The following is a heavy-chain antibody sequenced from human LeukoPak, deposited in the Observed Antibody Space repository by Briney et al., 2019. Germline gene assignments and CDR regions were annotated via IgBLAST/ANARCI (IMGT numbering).Heavy chain of an antibody. CDR1: GFTFSSYA. Sequence: PRGSLRLSCAASGFTFSSYAMSWVRQAPGKGLEWVSAISGSGGSTYYADSVKGRFTISRDNSKNTLYLQMNSLRAEDTAVYYCAKDPADGYSGYDVDYYFDYWGQGTLVTVSS. J-gene: IGHJ4*02. D-gene: IGHD5-12*01. V-gene: IGHV3-23*01. CDR3: AKDPADGYSGYDVDYYFDY. CDR2: ISGSGGST.